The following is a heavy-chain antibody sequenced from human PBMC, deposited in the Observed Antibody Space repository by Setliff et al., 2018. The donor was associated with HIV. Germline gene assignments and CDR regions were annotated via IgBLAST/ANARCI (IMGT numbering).Heavy chain of an antibody. Sequence: GGSLRLSCAASGFTFSSYWMHWVRQAPGKGLVWGSRGKSDGSRTSYADSVKGRCTISRDNAKNTLYLQMKSLRAEDTAVYYCARDVPKRGHYDRSGYYYPDAFDIWGQGTMVTVSS. CDR1: GFTFSSYW. D-gene: IGHD3-22*01. CDR3: ARDVPKRGHYDRSGYYYPDAFDI. V-gene: IGHV3-74*01. J-gene: IGHJ3*02. CDR2: GKSDGSRT.